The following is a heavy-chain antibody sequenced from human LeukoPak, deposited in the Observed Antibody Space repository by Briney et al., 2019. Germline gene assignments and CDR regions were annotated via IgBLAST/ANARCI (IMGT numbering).Heavy chain of an antibody. CDR3: ASGSYYAGFDY. V-gene: IGHV3-23*01. D-gene: IGHD3-10*01. Sequence: GGSLRLSCAASGFTFSSYAMSWVRQAPGEGLEWVSAISGSGGSTYYADSVKGRFTISRDNSKNTLYLQMNSLRAEDTAVYYCASGSYYAGFDYWGQGTLVTVSS. J-gene: IGHJ4*02. CDR1: GFTFSSYA. CDR2: ISGSGGST.